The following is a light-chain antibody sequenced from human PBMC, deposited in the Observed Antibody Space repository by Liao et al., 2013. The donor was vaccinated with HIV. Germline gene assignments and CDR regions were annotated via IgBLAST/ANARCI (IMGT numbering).Light chain of an antibody. CDR1: ALAKQH. CDR3: QSADSSATYIYV. V-gene: IGLV3-25*03. Sequence: SYELEQPPSLSVSPGQTAKISCSGDALAKQHTYWYQQKPGQAPMLMIYKGTERPSGIPERFSGSSSGTTVTLTISGVQAEDEADYYCQSADSSATYIYVFGTGTKVTVL. CDR2: KGT. J-gene: IGLJ1*01.